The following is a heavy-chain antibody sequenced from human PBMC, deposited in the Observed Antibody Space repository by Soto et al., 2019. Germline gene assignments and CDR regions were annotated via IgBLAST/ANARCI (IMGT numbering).Heavy chain of an antibody. D-gene: IGHD5-18*01. CDR3: ARVKDTAVAMYYSYYYGMDV. Sequence: PGGSLRLSCVASGFTFSSYWMHWVRQAPGKGLVWVSRINSDGTSTIYADSVKGRFTISRDNAKNKLYLQMHSLRAEDTAVYYCARVKDTAVAMYYSYYYGMDVWGQGTTVTVSS. J-gene: IGHJ6*02. CDR1: GFTFSSYW. V-gene: IGHV3-74*01. CDR2: INSDGTST.